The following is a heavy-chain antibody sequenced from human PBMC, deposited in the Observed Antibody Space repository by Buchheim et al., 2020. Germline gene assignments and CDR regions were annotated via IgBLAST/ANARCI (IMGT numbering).Heavy chain of an antibody. J-gene: IGHJ6*02. V-gene: IGHV1-46*01. CDR2: INPSGGST. CDR3: ARAPFVVVVPAAATKNYYYYYYGMDV. CDR1: GYTFTSYY. D-gene: IGHD2-2*01. Sequence: QVQLVQSGAEVKKPGASVKVSCKASGYTFTSYYVHWVRQAPGQGLEWMGIINPSGGSTSYAQKFQGRVTMTRDTSTSTVYMELSSLRSEDTAVYYCARAPFVVVVPAAATKNYYYYYYGMDVWGQGTT.